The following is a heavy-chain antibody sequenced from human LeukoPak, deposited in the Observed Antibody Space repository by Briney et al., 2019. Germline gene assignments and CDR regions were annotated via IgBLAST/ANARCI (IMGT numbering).Heavy chain of an antibody. J-gene: IGHJ5*02. CDR2: IYSGGST. V-gene: IGHV3-53*01. CDR1: GFTVSGIY. CDR3: ARGIQAGNWFDP. Sequence: PGGSLRLSCAASGFTVSGIYMSWVRQAPGKGLEWVSLIYSGGSTYYADSVEGRFTISRDSSKNTLYLQMNSLRAEDTAVYYCARGIQAGNWFDPWGQGTLVTVSS.